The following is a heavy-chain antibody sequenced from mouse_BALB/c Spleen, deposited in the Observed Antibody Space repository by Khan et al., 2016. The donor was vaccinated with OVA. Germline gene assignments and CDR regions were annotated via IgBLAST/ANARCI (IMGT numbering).Heavy chain of an antibody. CDR1: GYTFTSYT. CDR2: INPSNGYT. V-gene: IGHV1-4*01. Sequence: QVQLQQSGAELARPGASVKMSCKASGYTFTSYTIHWIKLRPGQGLEWIGYINPSNGYTNYNQKFKDKATLTADKSSTTAYMQLRSLTSDDSAVYYGVRDGAYHRNDGWFAYWGQGTLVTVSA. J-gene: IGHJ3*01. D-gene: IGHD2-14*01. CDR3: VRDGAYHRNDGWFAY.